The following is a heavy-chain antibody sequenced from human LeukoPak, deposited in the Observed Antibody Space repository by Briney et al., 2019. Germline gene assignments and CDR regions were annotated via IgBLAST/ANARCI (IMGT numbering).Heavy chain of an antibody. CDR2: IIPIFGTA. V-gene: IGHV1-69*01. CDR3: ARGTLHYDFWSGYHYYYYGMDV. D-gene: IGHD3-3*01. CDR1: GGTFSSYA. Sequence: ASVKVSCKASGGTFSSYAISWVRQAPGQGLEWMGGIIPIFGTANYAQKFQGRVTITADESTSTAYMRLSSLRSEDTAVYYCARGTLHYDFWSGYHYYYYGMDVWGQGTTVTVSS. J-gene: IGHJ6*02.